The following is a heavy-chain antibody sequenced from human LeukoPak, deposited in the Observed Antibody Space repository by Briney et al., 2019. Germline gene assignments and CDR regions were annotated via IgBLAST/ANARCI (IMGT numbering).Heavy chain of an antibody. CDR2: IHYSGTT. Sequence: SETLSLTCTVSGDSINNINYYWGWIRQPPGKGLEWIGNIHYSGTTNYNPSLKSRVTISVDTSKNQFSLKLSSVTAADTAVYYCARGSRGRITIFGVVIIPNHIFDYWGQGTLVTVSS. D-gene: IGHD3-3*01. J-gene: IGHJ4*02. V-gene: IGHV4-39*07. CDR3: ARGSRGRITIFGVVIIPNHIFDY. CDR1: GDSINNINYY.